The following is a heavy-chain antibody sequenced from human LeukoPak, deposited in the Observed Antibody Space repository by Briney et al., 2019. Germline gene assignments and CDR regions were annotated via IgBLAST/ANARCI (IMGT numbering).Heavy chain of an antibody. D-gene: IGHD4-17*01. CDR3: ATREVYGDYGSDRTYYFDY. CDR1: GYTLTELS. J-gene: IGHJ4*02. Sequence: ASVKVSCKVSGYTLTELSMHWVRPAPGKGLEWMGGFDPEDGETIYAQKFQGRVTMTEDTSTDTAYMELSSLRSEDTAVYYCATREVYGDYGSDRTYYFDYWGQGTLVTVSS. CDR2: FDPEDGET. V-gene: IGHV1-24*01.